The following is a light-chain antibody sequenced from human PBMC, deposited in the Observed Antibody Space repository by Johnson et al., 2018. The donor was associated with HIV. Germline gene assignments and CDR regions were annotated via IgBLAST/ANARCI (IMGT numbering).Light chain of an antibody. V-gene: IGLV1-51*02. CDR2: ENN. CDR1: SSNIGNNY. Sequence: QSVLTQPPSVSAAPGQTVTISCAGSSSNIGNNYVSWYQQLPGTAPKLLIYENNKRPSGIPDRFSGSKSGTSATLGITGLQTGDEADYYCGTWGGVFGTGTKVTVL. CDR3: GTWGGV. J-gene: IGLJ1*01.